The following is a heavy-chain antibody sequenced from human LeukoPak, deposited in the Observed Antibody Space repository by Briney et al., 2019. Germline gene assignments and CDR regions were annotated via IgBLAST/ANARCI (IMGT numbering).Heavy chain of an antibody. CDR1: GLTFEDYA. J-gene: IGHJ3*02. CDR3: AKDQSYDILTGHDAFDI. V-gene: IGHV3-9*01. D-gene: IGHD3-9*01. CDR2: IGWNSGSI. Sequence: GSSQGLSCAPSGLTFEDYAMHWARHAPREGLEWVSGIGWNSGSIGYADSVKGRFTISRDNAKNSLYLQMNSLRAEDTALYYCAKDQSYDILTGHDAFDIWGQGTMVTVSS.